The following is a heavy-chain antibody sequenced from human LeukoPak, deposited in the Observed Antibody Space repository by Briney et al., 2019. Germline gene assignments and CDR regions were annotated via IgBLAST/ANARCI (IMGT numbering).Heavy chain of an antibody. V-gene: IGHV3-23*01. CDR1: GFTFRSYA. Sequence: GGSLRLSCAASGFTFRSYAMSWVRQAPGKGLEWVSAISPSGGSTYYADSVKGRFTISRDNAKNSLYLQMNSLRAEDTAVYYCARDRPSNFQHWGQGTLVTVSS. CDR3: ARDRPSNFQH. J-gene: IGHJ1*01. CDR2: ISPSGGST. D-gene: IGHD3-3*02.